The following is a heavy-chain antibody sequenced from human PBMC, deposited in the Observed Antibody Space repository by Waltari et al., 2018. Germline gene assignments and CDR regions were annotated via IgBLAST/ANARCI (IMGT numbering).Heavy chain of an antibody. CDR1: GFTVSSNS. CDR3: ARGVTRLYGMDV. Sequence: VQLVESGGGVVQPGRSLRLSCAASGFTVSSNSMTWVRQAPGKGLEWVSVIYGGGSTYYADSVKGRFTISRDNSKNTLYLQMNSLRAEDTAVYYCARGVTRLYGMDVWGQGTTVTVSS. D-gene: IGHD4-4*01. J-gene: IGHJ6*02. V-gene: IGHV3-53*01. CDR2: IYGGGST.